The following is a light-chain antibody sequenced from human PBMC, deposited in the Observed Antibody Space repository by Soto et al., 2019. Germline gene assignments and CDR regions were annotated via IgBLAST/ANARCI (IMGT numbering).Light chain of an antibody. J-gene: IGKJ1*01. Sequence: EIVLTHSPATLSVSAWERATLSCRASQTVNNNVAWYHLKAGQVPRLLIYGASTRATDNPARFSGSGSGTEFTLTISSLQSEDFAEYHCQQYNNWPQTLGQGTKVDIK. CDR3: QQYNNWPQT. CDR1: QTVNNN. CDR2: GAS. V-gene: IGKV3-15*01.